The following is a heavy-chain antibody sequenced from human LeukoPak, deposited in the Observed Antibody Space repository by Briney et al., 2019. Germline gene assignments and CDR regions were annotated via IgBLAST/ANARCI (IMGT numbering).Heavy chain of an antibody. D-gene: IGHD3-22*01. Sequence: ASVKVSCKASGYTFTSYGISWVRQAPGQGLEWMGWISAYNGNTNYAQKLQGRVTMTTDTSTSPAYMELRSLRSDDTAVYYCARAYDSSGYYYVRFDYWGQGTLVTVSS. V-gene: IGHV1-18*01. CDR1: GYTFTSYG. J-gene: IGHJ4*02. CDR3: ARAYDSSGYYYVRFDY. CDR2: ISAYNGNT.